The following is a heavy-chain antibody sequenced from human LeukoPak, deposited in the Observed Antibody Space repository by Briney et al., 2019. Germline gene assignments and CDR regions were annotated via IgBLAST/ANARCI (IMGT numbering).Heavy chain of an antibody. CDR1: GFTFSSYG. V-gene: IGHV3-30*18. J-gene: IGHJ6*02. CDR2: ISYDGSNK. Sequence: PGGSLRLSCAASGFTFSSYGMHWVRQAPGKGLEWVALISYDGSNKDYADSVKGRFTISRDNSKNTLFLQMNSLRAEDTAVYYCAKDLIGYCSRTSCLSGMDVWGQGTTVTVSS. CDR3: AKDLIGYCSRTSCLSGMDV. D-gene: IGHD2-2*01.